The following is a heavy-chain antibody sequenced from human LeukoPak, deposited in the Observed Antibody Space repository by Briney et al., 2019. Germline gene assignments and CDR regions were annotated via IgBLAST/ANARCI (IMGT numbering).Heavy chain of an antibody. D-gene: IGHD2-2*01. CDR1: VGSISSGGYY. V-gene: IGHV4-30-2*01. CDR2: ISAAGTT. Sequence: SQTLSLTCTVAVGSISSGGYYWSWIRQPPGKGLEWIAYISAAGTTFYNPSLKSRVTISLDRSKSQFSLNLTSITAADTAVYYCAGQNVPTPHDYWGQGTQVPVSS. CDR3: AGQNVPTPHDY. J-gene: IGHJ4*02.